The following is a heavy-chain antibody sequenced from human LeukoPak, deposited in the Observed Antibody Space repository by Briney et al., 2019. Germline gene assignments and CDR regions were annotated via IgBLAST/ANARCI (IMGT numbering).Heavy chain of an antibody. CDR1: GFTFSSYA. D-gene: IGHD2-8*01. J-gene: IGHJ6*02. Sequence: GGSLRLSCAASGFTFSSYAMHWVRQAPGKGLEWVAVISYDGSNKYYADSVKGRFTISRDNSKNTLYLQMNSLRAEDTAVSYCARDPYCTNGVCYIISYYYYYGMDVWGQGTTVTVSS. CDR2: ISYDGSNK. CDR3: ARDPYCTNGVCYIISYYYYYGMDV. V-gene: IGHV3-30*04.